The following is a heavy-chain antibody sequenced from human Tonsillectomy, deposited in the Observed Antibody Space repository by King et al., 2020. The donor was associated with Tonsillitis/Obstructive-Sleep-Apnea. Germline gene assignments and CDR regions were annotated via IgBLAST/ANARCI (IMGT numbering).Heavy chain of an antibody. V-gene: IGHV3-33*01. CDR1: GFTFISYG. CDR3: ARDGAAAERPFDY. CDR2: IWYDGSNK. D-gene: IGHD2-15*01. J-gene: IGHJ4*02. Sequence: QLVQSGGGVVQPGRSLRLSCAASGFTFISYGMHWVRQAPGKGLQWVAVIWYDGSNKYYADSVKGRFTISRDNSKSTLYLQMNNLRVEDTAVYYCARDGAAAERPFDYWGQGTLVTVSS.